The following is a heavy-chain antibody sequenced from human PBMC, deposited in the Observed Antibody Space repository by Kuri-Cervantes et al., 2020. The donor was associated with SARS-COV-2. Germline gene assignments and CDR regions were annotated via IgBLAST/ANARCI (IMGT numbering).Heavy chain of an antibody. V-gene: IGHV3-49*04. D-gene: IGHD1-26*01. CDR3: TTDKEEGSGSYWGSYFDY. Sequence: GGSLRLSCTASGFTFGDYAMSWVRQAPGKGLEWVGFIRSKAYGGTTEYAASVKGRFTISRDDSKSIAYLQMNSLKTEDTAVYYCTTDKEEGSGSYWGSYFDYWGQGTLVTVSS. J-gene: IGHJ4*02. CDR2: IRSKAYGGTT. CDR1: GFTFGDYA.